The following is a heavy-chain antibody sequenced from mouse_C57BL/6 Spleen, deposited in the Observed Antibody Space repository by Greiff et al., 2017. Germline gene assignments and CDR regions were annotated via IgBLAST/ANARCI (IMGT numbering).Heavy chain of an antibody. V-gene: IGHV1-18*01. CDR2: INPDNGGT. Sequence: VQLQQSGPELVRPGASVTIPCKASGYTFTDYNMDWVKQSPGKSLEWIGAINPDNGGTIYNQKFKGKATLTADKSSSTAYMELRSLTSEDTAVYYCARGEGSWFAYWGQGTLVTVSA. CDR1: GYTFTDYN. CDR3: ARGEGSWFAY. J-gene: IGHJ3*01.